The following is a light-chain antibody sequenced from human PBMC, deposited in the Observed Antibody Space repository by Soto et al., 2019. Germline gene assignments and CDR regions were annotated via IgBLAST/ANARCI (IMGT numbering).Light chain of an antibody. CDR3: HQRQSWPRT. CDR2: QTS. Sequence: EIVLTQSPATLSSFPGDRVTLSCRASQSINTRLAWYQHRPGQAPRLLIYQTSLRAAGITARFSASGSGTDFTLTISDVQPEDFALYYCHQRQSWPRTFGQGTKVDI. J-gene: IGKJ1*01. CDR1: QSINTR. V-gene: IGKV3-11*01.